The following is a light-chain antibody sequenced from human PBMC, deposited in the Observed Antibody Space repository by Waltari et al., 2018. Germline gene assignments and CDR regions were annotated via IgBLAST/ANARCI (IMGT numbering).Light chain of an antibody. CDR3: SAWDGSRSGWV. V-gene: IGLV1-47*01. J-gene: IGLJ3*02. CDR2: RSD. CDR1: RPSLRYSL. Sequence: QSVLTQPPSASGTPGQRVTIPSSGRRPSLRYSLFYWYQQLPGTAPRLLIYRSDERPSGVPDRFSGSKSGTSASLAISGLRSEDEADYYCSAWDGSRSGWVFGGGTKLTVL.